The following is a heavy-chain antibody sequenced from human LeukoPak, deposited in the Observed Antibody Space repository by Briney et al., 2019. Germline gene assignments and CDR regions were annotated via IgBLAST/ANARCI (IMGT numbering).Heavy chain of an antibody. CDR1: GFTFSSYG. Sequence: GGSLRLSCAASGFTFSSYGTHWVRQAPGKGLEWVAFIRYDGSNKYYADSVKGRFTISRDNSKNTLYLQMNSLRAEDTAVYYCAKIAAPAIFGMVIGLDYWGQGTLVTVSS. J-gene: IGHJ4*02. D-gene: IGHD3-3*02. CDR2: IRYDGSNK. CDR3: AKIAAPAIFGMVIGLDY. V-gene: IGHV3-30*02.